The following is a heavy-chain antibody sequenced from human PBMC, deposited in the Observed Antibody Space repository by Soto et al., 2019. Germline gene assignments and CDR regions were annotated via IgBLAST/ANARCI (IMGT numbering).Heavy chain of an antibody. V-gene: IGHV4-4*02. CDR3: ATKNGPTPANY. D-gene: IGHD2-8*01. J-gene: IGHJ4*02. CDR2: ISHSGTT. Sequence: QVQLQESGPGLVEPSGTLSLTCAVSLVSISSGNWWSWVRQPPGRGLEYIGEISHSGTTNYNPSLERRLTISLDASKNQSPLQLTSVIAADTAVYYCATKNGPTPANYWGQGTLVIVSS. CDR1: LVSISSGNW.